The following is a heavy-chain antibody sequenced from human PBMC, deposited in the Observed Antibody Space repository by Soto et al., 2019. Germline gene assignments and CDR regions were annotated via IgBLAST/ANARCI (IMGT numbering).Heavy chain of an antibody. Sequence: GGSLRLSCAAPDFTFNNFWVTWLRQAPGKGLEWVANLNEDGSKINYVDSVRGRFTVSRDNAKNSVSLQMDSLRVEDTAVYYCARDSGVSIGGIWYDSFDLWGQGTLVTVSS. D-gene: IGHD6-13*01. CDR3: ARDSGVSIGGIWYDSFDL. CDR1: DFTFNNFW. V-gene: IGHV3-7*01. J-gene: IGHJ3*01. CDR2: LNEDGSKI.